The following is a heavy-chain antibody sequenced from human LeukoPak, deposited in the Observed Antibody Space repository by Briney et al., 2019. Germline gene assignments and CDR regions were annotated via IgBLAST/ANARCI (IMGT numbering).Heavy chain of an antibody. Sequence: SVKVSCKASGGTFSSYAISWVRQAPGQGLEWMGGIIPIFGTANYAQKFQGRVTITADESTSTAYMELSSLRSEDTAVYYCASGLAAGNVVVPAANDAFDIWGQGTMVTVSS. D-gene: IGHD2-2*01. J-gene: IGHJ3*02. CDR3: ASGLAAGNVVVPAANDAFDI. V-gene: IGHV1-69*01. CDR2: IIPIFGTA. CDR1: GGTFSSYA.